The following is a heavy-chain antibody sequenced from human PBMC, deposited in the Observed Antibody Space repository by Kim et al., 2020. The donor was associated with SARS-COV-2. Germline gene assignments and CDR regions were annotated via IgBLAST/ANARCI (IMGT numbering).Heavy chain of an antibody. J-gene: IGHJ5*02. CDR3: ARGVRGSSGYIFDP. V-gene: IGHV3-48*02. Sequence: GGSLRLSCAASGFTFSSYSMNWVRQAPGKGLEWVSYISSSSSTIYYADSVKGRFTISRDNAKNSLYLQMNSLRDEDTAVYYCARGVRGSSGYIFDPWGQGTLVTVSS. CDR1: GFTFSSYS. D-gene: IGHD3-22*01. CDR2: ISSSSSTI.